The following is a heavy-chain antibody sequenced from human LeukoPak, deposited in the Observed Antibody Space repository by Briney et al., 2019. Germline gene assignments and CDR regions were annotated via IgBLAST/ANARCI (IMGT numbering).Heavy chain of an antibody. CDR1: GGTFSSYA. CDR2: IIPIFGTA. J-gene: IGHJ4*02. V-gene: IGHV1-69*13. CDR3: AGGYYYDSSGANDY. D-gene: IGHD3-22*01. Sequence: ASVKVSCKASGGTFSSYAISWVRQAPGQGLEWMGGIIPIFGTANYAQKFQGRVTITADESTSTAYMELSSLRSEDTAVYYCAGGYYYDSSGANDYWGQGTLVTVSS.